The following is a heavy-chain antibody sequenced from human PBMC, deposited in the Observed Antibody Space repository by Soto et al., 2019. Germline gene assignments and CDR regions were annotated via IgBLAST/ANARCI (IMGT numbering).Heavy chain of an antibody. Sequence: ASVKVSCKASGYTFTSYYMHWVRQAPVQGLEWMGIINPSCGSTSYAQKFQGRVTMTRDTSTSTVYMELSSLRSEDTAVYYCARCIGLYHFWSVAGGAGGLTSGGYFDYWGQ. CDR2: INPSCGST. V-gene: IGHV1-46*01. CDR3: ARCIGLYHFWSVAGGAGGLTSGGYFDY. CDR1: GYTFTSYY. D-gene: IGHD3-3*01. J-gene: IGHJ4*03.